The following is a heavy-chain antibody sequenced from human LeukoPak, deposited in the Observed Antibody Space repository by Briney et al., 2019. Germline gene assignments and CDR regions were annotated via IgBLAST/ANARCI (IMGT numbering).Heavy chain of an antibody. Sequence: ASVRVSCKASGYTFTSHHINWGRQAAGQGLEWMGWMNPNSGNTAYAQKFQGRVTMTWDTSINTAYMELGSLRSEDTAVYYCARGRPTNLGGIYWGQGTLVTVSS. V-gene: IGHV1-8*02. CDR1: GYTFTSHH. D-gene: IGHD7-27*01. CDR3: ARGRPTNLGGIY. CDR2: MNPNSGNT. J-gene: IGHJ4*02.